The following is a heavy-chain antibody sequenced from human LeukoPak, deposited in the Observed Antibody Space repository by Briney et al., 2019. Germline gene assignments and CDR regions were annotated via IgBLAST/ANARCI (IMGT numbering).Heavy chain of an antibody. CDR1: GFTFSNYA. V-gene: IGHV3-23*01. Sequence: PGGSLRLSCAASGFTFSNYAMNWVRQAPGKGLEWVSTIGSSGGSTYYADSVKGRFTISRDNSKNTLYLQMNSLRAEDTAVYYCAREGPRGNSQFDYWGQGTLVTVST. CDR2: IGSSGGST. J-gene: IGHJ4*02. CDR3: AREGPRGNSQFDY. D-gene: IGHD2/OR15-2a*01.